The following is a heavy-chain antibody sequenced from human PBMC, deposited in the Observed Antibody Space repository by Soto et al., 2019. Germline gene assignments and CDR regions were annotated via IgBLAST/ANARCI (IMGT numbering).Heavy chain of an antibody. CDR2: ISAYNGNT. J-gene: IGHJ4*02. D-gene: IGHD5-12*01. CDR3: ARDFPLDIVATRNMNEY. Sequence: GASVKVSCKASGDTFTSYGISWVRQAPGQRLEWMGWISAYNGNTNYAQKLQGRVTMTTDTSTSTAYMELRSLRSDDTAVYYCARDFPLDIVATRNMNEYWGQGTLVTVSS. CDR1: GDTFTSYG. V-gene: IGHV1-18*01.